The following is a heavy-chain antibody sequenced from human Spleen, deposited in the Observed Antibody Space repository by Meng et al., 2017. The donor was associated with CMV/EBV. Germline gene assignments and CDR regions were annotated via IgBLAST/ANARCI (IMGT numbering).Heavy chain of an antibody. Sequence: GGSLRLSCAASGFTFSSYEMNWVRQAPGKGLEWVSYISSSGSTIYYADSVKGRFTISRDNAKNSMYLQMNNLRAEDTAVYYCARAPVVVPAAPFSGFDYWGQGTLVTVSS. CDR2: ISSSGSTI. D-gene: IGHD2-2*01. V-gene: IGHV3-48*03. J-gene: IGHJ4*02. CDR1: GFTFSSYE. CDR3: ARAPVVVPAAPFSGFDY.